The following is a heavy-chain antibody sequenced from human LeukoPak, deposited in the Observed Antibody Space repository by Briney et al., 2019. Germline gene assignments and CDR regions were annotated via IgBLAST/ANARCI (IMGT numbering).Heavy chain of an antibody. D-gene: IGHD3-10*01. J-gene: IGHJ4*02. Sequence: GGSLRLSCEASGYSFSNHEMNWVRQAPGKGLEWLSYINSGGTTKYYADSVKGRFTISRDNAKNSLYLQTNSLRADDTAVYYCARDRPRSDSYYVFDYWGQGNLVIVSS. CDR2: INSGGTTK. V-gene: IGHV3-48*03. CDR1: GYSFSNHE. CDR3: ARDRPRSDSYYVFDY.